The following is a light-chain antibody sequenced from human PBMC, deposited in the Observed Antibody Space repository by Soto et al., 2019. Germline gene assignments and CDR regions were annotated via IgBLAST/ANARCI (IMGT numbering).Light chain of an antibody. Sequence: QSVLSQPPSASGTPGQRVTISCSGSSSNIGRNTMSWYQQLPGTAPKLLIYTNSQRPSGVPDRFSGSKSGTSASLAISGLQSEDEADYYCAAWDDSLNGVVFGGGTKLTVL. V-gene: IGLV1-44*01. CDR3: AAWDDSLNGVV. CDR2: TNS. CDR1: SSNIGRNT. J-gene: IGLJ2*01.